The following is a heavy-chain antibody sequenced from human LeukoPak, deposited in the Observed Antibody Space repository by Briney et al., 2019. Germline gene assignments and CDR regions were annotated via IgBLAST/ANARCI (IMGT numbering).Heavy chain of an antibody. CDR1: GGSISSYY. V-gene: IGHV4-4*07. CDR2: IYTSGST. CDR3: ARVYSSSGYQWFDP. D-gene: IGHD6-13*01. Sequence: SETLSLTCTVSGGSISSYYWSWIRQPAGKGLEWIGRIYTSGSTNYNPSLKSRVTMSVYTSKNQFSLKLSSVTAADTAVYYCARVYSSSGYQWFDPWGQGTLVTVSS. J-gene: IGHJ5*02.